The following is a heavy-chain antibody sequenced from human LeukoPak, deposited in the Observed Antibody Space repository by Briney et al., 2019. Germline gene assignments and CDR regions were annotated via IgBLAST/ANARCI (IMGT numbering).Heavy chain of an antibody. D-gene: IGHD6-6*01. CDR1: GYTFTSYD. V-gene: IGHV1-8*01. J-gene: IGHJ5*02. CDR3: ARGRVAARPWWFDP. CDR2: MNPNSGNT. Sequence: ASVKVSCKAPGYTFTSYDINWVRQATGQGLEWMGWMNPNSGNTGYAQKFQGRVTMTRNTSISTAYMELSSLRSEDTAVYYCARGRVAARPWWFDPWGQGTLVTVSS.